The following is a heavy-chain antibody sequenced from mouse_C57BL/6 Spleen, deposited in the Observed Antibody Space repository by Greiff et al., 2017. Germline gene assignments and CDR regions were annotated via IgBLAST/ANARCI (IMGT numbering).Heavy chain of an antibody. CDR1: GYSFTGYY. CDR2: INPSTGGT. Sequence: EVKLMESGPELVKPGASVKISCKASGYSFTGYYMNWVKQSPEKSLEWIGEINPSTGGTTYNQKFKAKATLTVDKSSSTAYMQLKSLTSEDSAVYYCAGVGHGWFAYWGQGTLVTVSA. J-gene: IGHJ3*01. CDR3: AGVGHGWFAY. V-gene: IGHV1-42*01. D-gene: IGHD3-3*01.